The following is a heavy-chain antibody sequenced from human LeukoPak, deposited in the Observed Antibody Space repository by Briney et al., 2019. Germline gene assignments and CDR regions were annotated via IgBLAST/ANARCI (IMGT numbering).Heavy chain of an antibody. Sequence: SETLSLTCTVSGGSIRNKYWSWIRQPPGKGLEWIGYIYYTGSSTYYNPSLKSRVSISVDTSKNQFSLRLNSVTAADTAVYYCARPQWQDTMGPWSDPWGQGTLVTVSS. V-gene: IGHV4-59*01. CDR3: ARPQWQDTMGPWSDP. CDR1: GGSIRNKY. CDR2: IYYTGSST. D-gene: IGHD3-10*01. J-gene: IGHJ5*02.